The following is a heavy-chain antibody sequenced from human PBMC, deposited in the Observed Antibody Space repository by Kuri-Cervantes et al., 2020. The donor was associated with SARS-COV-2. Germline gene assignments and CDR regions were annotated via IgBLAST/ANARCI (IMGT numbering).Heavy chain of an antibody. CDR2: IKQDGSEK. CDR1: GFTFSSYW. V-gene: IGHV3-7*01. D-gene: IGHD6-19*01. CDR3: ARDQGWLDPWWFDP. J-gene: IGHJ5*02. Sequence: GESLKISCAASGFTFSSYWMSWVRQAPGKGLEWVANIKQDGSEKYYVDSVKGRFTISRDNAKNSLYLQMNSLRAEDTAVYYCARDQGWLDPWWFDPWGQGTLVT.